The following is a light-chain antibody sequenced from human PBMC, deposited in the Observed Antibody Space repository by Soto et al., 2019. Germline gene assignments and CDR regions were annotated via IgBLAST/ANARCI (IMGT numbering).Light chain of an antibody. CDR1: SSNIGSNY. V-gene: IGLV1-47*01. Sequence: QSVLTQPPSASGTPGQRVTISCSGSSSNIGSNYVYWYQQLPRTAPKLLIYRNNQRPSGVPDRFSGSKSGTSASLDISGLRSEDEADYYCAAWDDSLTGPVFGGGTKVTVL. CDR2: RNN. CDR3: AAWDDSLTGPV. J-gene: IGLJ3*02.